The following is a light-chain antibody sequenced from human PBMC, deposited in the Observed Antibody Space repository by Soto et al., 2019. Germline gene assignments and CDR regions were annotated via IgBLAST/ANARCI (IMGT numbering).Light chain of an antibody. J-gene: IGKJ2*01. CDR3: AEYDDSPYN. Sequence: EIVLTQSPGTLSLSPGERATLSCRASQTLSRGGLAWYQQKAGQAPRLLFYAASSRTHGIPDRFSGSGSWTDLTLTITGLATADFAVYYWAEYDDSPYNFGPGTKLEIK. V-gene: IGKV3-20*01. CDR1: QTLSRGG. CDR2: AAS.